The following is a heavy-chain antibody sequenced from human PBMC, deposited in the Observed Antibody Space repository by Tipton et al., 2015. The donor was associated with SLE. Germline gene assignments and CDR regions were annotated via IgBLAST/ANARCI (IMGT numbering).Heavy chain of an antibody. CDR1: GFTFSSYG. V-gene: IGHV3-30*18. CDR3: AKDTLFCSGGSCQYFQH. J-gene: IGHJ1*01. D-gene: IGHD2-15*01. Sequence: SLSSCAASGFTFSSYGMHWVRQAPGKGLEWVAVISYDGSNKYYADSVKGRFTISRDNSKNTLYLQMNSLRAEDTAVYYCAKDTLFCSGGSCQYFQHWGQGTLVTVSS. CDR2: ISYDGSNK.